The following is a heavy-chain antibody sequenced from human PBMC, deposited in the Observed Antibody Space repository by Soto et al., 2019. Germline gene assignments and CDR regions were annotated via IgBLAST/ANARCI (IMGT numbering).Heavy chain of an antibody. V-gene: IGHV3-48*02. Sequence: EVQLVESGGGLVQPGGSLRLSCAASGFSFSSYSMNWVRQAPGKGLEWVSYIGSSSSTIFYAYSVKGRFTISRDNAQNSLYLQMNSLRDEDTAVYYCATSCGGGSCYRPYHYYYGLDVWGQGTTVTVSS. D-gene: IGHD2-15*01. J-gene: IGHJ6*02. CDR3: ATSCGGGSCYRPYHYYYGLDV. CDR1: GFSFSSYS. CDR2: IGSSSSTI.